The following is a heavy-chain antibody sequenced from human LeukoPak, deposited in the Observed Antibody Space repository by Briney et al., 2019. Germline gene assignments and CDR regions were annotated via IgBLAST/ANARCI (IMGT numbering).Heavy chain of an antibody. CDR2: INLRGGI. J-gene: IGHJ4*02. V-gene: IGHV4-34*01. Sequence: SESLSLTCAVYGGSLSGQYWGWIRQRPGGGLGWIGEINLRGGISYNASLESRVTISLDTSKNQFSLKLSSATAADTAVYYGAGGDYHGSESYANYWGQGTLVTVSS. CDR1: GGSLSGQY. D-gene: IGHD3-10*01. CDR3: AGGDYHGSESYANY.